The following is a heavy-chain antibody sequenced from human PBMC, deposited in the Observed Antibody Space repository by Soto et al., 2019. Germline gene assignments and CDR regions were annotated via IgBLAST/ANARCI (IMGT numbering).Heavy chain of an antibody. CDR1: GGTFNISA. CDR3: ARVQDWRRGWFDP. J-gene: IGHJ5*02. Sequence: QVQLVQSGAEVKKPGSSAKVSCKASGGTFNISAIHRVRQAPGQGLDWMGVIIPIFGTSNYAEKFQGRVTITADESTITVYMELSSLRSEDTAVYYCARVQDWRRGWFDPWGQGTLVTVSS. D-gene: IGHD1-1*01. V-gene: IGHV1-69*01. CDR2: IIPIFGTS.